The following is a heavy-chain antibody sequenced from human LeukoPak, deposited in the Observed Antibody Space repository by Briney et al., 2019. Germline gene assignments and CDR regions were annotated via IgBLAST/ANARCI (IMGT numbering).Heavy chain of an antibody. D-gene: IGHD2-21*02. CDR2: ITGSTRTT. V-gene: IGHV3-21*01. J-gene: IGHJ4*02. Sequence: GGSLRLSCAASGFPFSSYGMNWVRQAPGQGLEWVAAITGSTRTTYYADSVQGRFTISRDNAKNSLYLQMNSLRAEDTAVYYCASLVYCGGDCYTDYWGQGTLVTVSS. CDR3: ASLVYCGGDCYTDY. CDR1: GFPFSSYG.